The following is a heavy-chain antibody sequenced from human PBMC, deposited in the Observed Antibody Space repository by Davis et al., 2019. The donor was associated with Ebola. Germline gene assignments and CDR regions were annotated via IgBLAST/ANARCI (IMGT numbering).Heavy chain of an antibody. Sequence: PGGSLRLSCAASGFTFSNFAMNWVRQAPGRGLEWVSSISGSGAGTYYAASLQGRFTISRDNSKNTVYLQMNSLRAEDTAVYYCAKDHYYDNSGYSKGWFDPWGQGTLVTVSS. V-gene: IGHV3-23*01. CDR1: GFTFSNFA. CDR3: AKDHYYDNSGYSKGWFDP. CDR2: ISGSGAGT. J-gene: IGHJ5*02. D-gene: IGHD3-22*01.